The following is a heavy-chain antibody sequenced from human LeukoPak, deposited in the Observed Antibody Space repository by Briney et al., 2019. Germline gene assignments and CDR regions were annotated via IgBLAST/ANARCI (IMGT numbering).Heavy chain of an antibody. V-gene: IGHV3-48*03. CDR2: IRPNDGTT. CDR1: GFTFSNYG. J-gene: IGHJ5*02. Sequence: GGSLRLSCEASGFTFSNYGMNWVRQAPGRGLEWISYIRPNDGTTHYADSVKGRFTISRDNAKNSLSLQMTSLRADDSAVYYCVRGQTSLDNWFDPRGQGTLVIVSS. CDR3: VRGQTSLDNWFDP.